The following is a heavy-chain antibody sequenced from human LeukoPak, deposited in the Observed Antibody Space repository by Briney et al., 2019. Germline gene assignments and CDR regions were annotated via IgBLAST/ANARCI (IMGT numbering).Heavy chain of an antibody. V-gene: IGHV4-31*03. CDR2: IYYSGST. CDR3: AREDSSGYNY. D-gene: IGHD3-22*01. J-gene: IGHJ4*02. Sequence: SETLSLTCTVSGGSISSGGYYWSWIRQHPGKGLEWIGYIYYSGSTYYNPSLKSRVTISVDTSKNQFSLKLSSVTAADTAVYYCAREDSSGYNYWGQGTLVTVSP. CDR1: GGSISSGGYY.